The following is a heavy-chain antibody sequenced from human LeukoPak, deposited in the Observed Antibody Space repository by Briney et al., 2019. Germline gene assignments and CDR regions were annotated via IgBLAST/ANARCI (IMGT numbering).Heavy chain of an antibody. V-gene: IGHV4-59*12. Sequence: SETLSLTCTVSGGSISSYYWSWIRQPPGKGLEWIGCIYYSGYTNYNPSLKSRVTISVDTSKNQFSLTLSSVTAADTAVYYCARSDGYGLVDIWGQGTMVTVSS. J-gene: IGHJ3*02. CDR1: GGSISSYY. CDR3: ARSDGYGLVDI. CDR2: IYYSGYT. D-gene: IGHD3-10*01.